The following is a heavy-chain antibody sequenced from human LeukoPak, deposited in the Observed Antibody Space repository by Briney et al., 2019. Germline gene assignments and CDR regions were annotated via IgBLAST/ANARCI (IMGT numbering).Heavy chain of an antibody. CDR2: ISSNGGST. V-gene: IGHV3-64*01. Sequence: GGFLRLSCAASGFTFSSYAMHWVRQAPGKGLEYVSAISSNGGSTYYANSVKGRFTISRDNSKNTLYLQMNSLRAEDTALYYCAKDRVYYYDSAGYSLDYWGQETLVTMSS. J-gene: IGHJ4*02. D-gene: IGHD3-22*01. CDR1: GFTFSSYA. CDR3: AKDRVYYYDSAGYSLDY.